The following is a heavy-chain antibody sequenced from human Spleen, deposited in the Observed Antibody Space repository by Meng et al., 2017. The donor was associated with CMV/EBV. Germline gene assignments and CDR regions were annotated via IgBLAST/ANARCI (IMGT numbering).Heavy chain of an antibody. CDR3: AAPSSRRIVVAQLDY. V-gene: IGHV1-69*05. J-gene: IGHJ4*02. CDR1: GGTFSSYA. Sequence: SVKVSCKASGGTFSSYAISWVRQAPGQGLEWMGGIIPIFGTANYAQKFQGRVTITTDESTSTAYMELSSLRSEDTAVYYCAAPSSRRIVVAQLDYWGQGTLVTVSS. CDR2: IIPIFGTA. D-gene: IGHD3-22*01.